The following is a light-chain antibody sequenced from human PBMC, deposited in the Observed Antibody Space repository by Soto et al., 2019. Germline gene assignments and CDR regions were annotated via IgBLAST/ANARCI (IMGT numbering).Light chain of an antibody. CDR2: ETN. CDR1: SSNIGKNY. V-gene: IGLV1-51*02. J-gene: IGLJ2*01. Sequence: QSVLTQPPSVSAASGQKVTISCSGGSSNIGKNYVSWYQQLPGTAPKLLIYETNKRPPGIPDRFSGSKSGTSATPGISGLETGDEAHYYCGTWDTSLTVVLFGGGTKVTVL. CDR3: GTWDTSLTVVL.